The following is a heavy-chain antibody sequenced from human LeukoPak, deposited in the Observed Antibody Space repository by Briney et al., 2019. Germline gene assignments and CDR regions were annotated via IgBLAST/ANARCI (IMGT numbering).Heavy chain of an antibody. Sequence: GGSLRLSCAASGFTFSCYGMHWVRQAPGKGLEWVAAIWYDGSNKYYADSVKGRFTISRDNSKNTLYLQMNSLRAEDTAVHYCARESAPIAAVGGLDYWGQGTLVTVSS. V-gene: IGHV3-33*01. CDR2: IWYDGSNK. CDR1: GFTFSCYG. D-gene: IGHD6-13*01. CDR3: ARESAPIAAVGGLDY. J-gene: IGHJ4*02.